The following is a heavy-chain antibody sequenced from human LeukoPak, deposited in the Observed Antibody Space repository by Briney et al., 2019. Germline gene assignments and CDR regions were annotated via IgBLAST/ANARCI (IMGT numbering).Heavy chain of an antibody. Sequence: GGSLRLSCPASGFTFSSYAICWVRQPPGKGLEWVSAISGSGGSTYYAASVKGRFTISRDNSKNTMYLQMNSLRAEDTAVYYCAKPTGSGSYYTYYFDYWGQGTLVTASS. D-gene: IGHD3-10*01. V-gene: IGHV3-23*01. CDR2: ISGSGGST. CDR3: AKPTGSGSYYTYYFDY. CDR1: GFTFSSYA. J-gene: IGHJ4*02.